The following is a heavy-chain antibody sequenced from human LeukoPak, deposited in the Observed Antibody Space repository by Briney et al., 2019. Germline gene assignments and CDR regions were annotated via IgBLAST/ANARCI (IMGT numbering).Heavy chain of an antibody. Sequence: PGGSLRLSCAASGFTFSNYSMNWVRQAPGKGLEWVSSISSSSSYIYYADSVKGRFTISRDNAKNSLYLQMNSLRAEDTAVYYCARANIVVVPAAPRKYYYYYMDVWGKGTTVTVSS. CDR1: GFTFSNYS. CDR2: ISSSSSYI. CDR3: ARANIVVVPAAPRKYYYYYMDV. J-gene: IGHJ6*03. V-gene: IGHV3-21*01. D-gene: IGHD2-2*01.